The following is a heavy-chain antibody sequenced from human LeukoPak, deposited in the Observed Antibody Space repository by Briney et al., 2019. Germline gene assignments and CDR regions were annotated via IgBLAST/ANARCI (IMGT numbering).Heavy chain of an antibody. Sequence: GGSLRLSCAASGFTFSSYAMSWVRQAPGKGLEWVSAISGSGGSTYYADSVKGRFTISRDNSKNTLYLQMNTLRAEDTAVYYCAKGIYSSGWSYFDYWGHGTLVTVSS. CDR3: AKGIYSSGWSYFDY. CDR2: ISGSGGST. CDR1: GFTFSSYA. J-gene: IGHJ4*01. D-gene: IGHD6-19*01. V-gene: IGHV3-23*01.